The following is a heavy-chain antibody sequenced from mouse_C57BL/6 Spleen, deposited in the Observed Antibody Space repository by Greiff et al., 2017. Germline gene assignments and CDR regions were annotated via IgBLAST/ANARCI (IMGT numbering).Heavy chain of an antibody. D-gene: IGHD4-1*01. CDR1: GYTFTDYN. CDR3: ARSANPFAY. J-gene: IGHJ3*01. Sequence: EVKLMESGPELVKPGASVKIPCKASGYTFTDYNMDWVKQRHGKGLEWIGDINPNNGGTIYNQKFKGKATLTVDKSSSTAYMKLRSLTSEDTAVYDSARSANPFAYWGQGTLVTVSA. CDR2: INPNNGGT. V-gene: IGHV1-18*01.